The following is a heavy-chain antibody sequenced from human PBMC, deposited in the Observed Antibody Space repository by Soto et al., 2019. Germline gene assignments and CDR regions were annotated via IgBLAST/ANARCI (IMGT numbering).Heavy chain of an antibody. CDR3: ARDPWAADY. CDR2: IYSGGST. J-gene: IGHJ4*02. D-gene: IGHD3-16*01. CDR1: GFTVSTKY. V-gene: IGHV3-66*01. Sequence: ESGGGLVQPGGSLRLSCAASGFTVSTKYMSWVRQAPGKGLEWGSVIYSGGSTFYADSVRGRFTISRDNSKNTVNLQMNSLRAEDTAVYYCARDPWAADYWGQGTLVTVSS.